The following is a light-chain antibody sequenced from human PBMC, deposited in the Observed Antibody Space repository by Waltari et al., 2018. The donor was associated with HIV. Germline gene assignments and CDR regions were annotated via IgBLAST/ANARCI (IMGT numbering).Light chain of an antibody. V-gene: IGKV3-11*01. CDR1: QSVGSY. J-gene: IGKJ4*01. CDR3: QQRSNWPT. Sequence: EIVLTQSPATLSLSPGERATLSCRASQSVGSYLAWYQQKPGQAPRLLIYDASSRATGIPARFSGRGSGTDFTLTISSLEPEDFAVYYCQQRSNWPTFGGGTKVEI. CDR2: DAS.